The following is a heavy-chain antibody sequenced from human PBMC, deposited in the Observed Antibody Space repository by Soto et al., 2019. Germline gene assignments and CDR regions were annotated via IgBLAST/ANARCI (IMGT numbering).Heavy chain of an antibody. V-gene: IGHV2-26*01. D-gene: IGHD2-21*02. J-gene: IGHJ3*02. Sequence: QVTLKESGPVLVKPTETLTLTCTVSGFSFSDARMGVSWIRQPPGKALEWLAHIFSDDAKSYSTSLKSRLTISKDTSTNQVVLTMTDVDPADTATYFCAWEYCGSDCYHEAFHIWGLGTMVTVSS. CDR3: AWEYCGSDCYHEAFHI. CDR1: GFSFSDARMG. CDR2: IFSDDAK.